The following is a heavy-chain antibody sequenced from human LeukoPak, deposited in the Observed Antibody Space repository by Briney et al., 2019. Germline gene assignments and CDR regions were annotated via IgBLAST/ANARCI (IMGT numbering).Heavy chain of an antibody. J-gene: IGHJ4*02. CDR3: ARRGYSYGYPFDY. CDR2: IYYSGST. Sequence: SETLSLTCTVSGGSISSGDYYWSWIRQPPGKGLEWIGYIYYSGSTYYNPSLKSRVTISVDTSKNQFSLKLSSVTAADTAVYYCARRGYSYGYPFDYWGQGTLVTVSS. D-gene: IGHD5-18*01. V-gene: IGHV4-30-4*01. CDR1: GGSISSGDYY.